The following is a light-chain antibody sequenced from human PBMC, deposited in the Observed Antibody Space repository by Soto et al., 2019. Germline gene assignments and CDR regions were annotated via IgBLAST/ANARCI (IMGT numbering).Light chain of an antibody. J-gene: IGKJ3*01. CDR1: QTISGY. CDR3: QQNGRSQP. Sequence: DIQMTQSPSSLSASVGDSVTITCRTSQTISGYLNWYQQKPGKAPKLLIYAASTLQSVVPSRFSGSGSGTDFALFSSRLEPEDCGVFYCQQNGRSQPFGPGTKVEVK. CDR2: AAS. V-gene: IGKV1-39*01.